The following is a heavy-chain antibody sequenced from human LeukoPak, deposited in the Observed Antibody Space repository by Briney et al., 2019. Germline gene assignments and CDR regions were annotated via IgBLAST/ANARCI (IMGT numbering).Heavy chain of an antibody. Sequence: SQTLSLTCAISGDSVSRNSAAWNWIRQSPSRGLEWLGRTYYRSKWYNDYAVSVKSRITINPDTSKNQFSLQLNSVTPEDTAVYRCVRAPGGQWRNYYYGMDVWGQGTTVTVSS. J-gene: IGHJ6*02. V-gene: IGHV6-1*01. CDR1: GDSVSRNSAA. D-gene: IGHD6-19*01. CDR3: VRAPGGQWRNYYYGMDV. CDR2: TYYRSKWYN.